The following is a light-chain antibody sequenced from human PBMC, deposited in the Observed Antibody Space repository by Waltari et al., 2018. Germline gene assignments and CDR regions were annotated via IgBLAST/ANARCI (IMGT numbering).Light chain of an antibody. CDR1: HGISNN. CDR3: QHGYGTPLT. V-gene: IGKV1-NL1*01. Sequence: DIQMTQSPSSLSASVGDRVPITCQASHGISNNLVWYQQKPGKVPKLLIYKASTMQSGVPSRFSGSGSGTDFTLTISRGQPEDFATYYCQHGYGTPLTFGGGTKVEIK. J-gene: IGKJ4*01. CDR2: KAS.